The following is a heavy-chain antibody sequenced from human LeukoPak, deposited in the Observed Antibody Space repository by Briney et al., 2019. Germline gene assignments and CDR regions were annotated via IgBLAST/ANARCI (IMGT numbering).Heavy chain of an antibody. CDR2: IYYSGST. D-gene: IGHD6-19*01. J-gene: IGHJ1*01. Sequence: PSETLSLTCTVSGGSISSYYWSWIRQPPGKGLEWIGYIYYSGSTYYNPSLKSRVTISVDTSKNQFSLKLSSVAAADTAVYYCARAIAVAGPLQNWGQGTLVTVSS. CDR1: GGSISSYY. CDR3: ARAIAVAGPLQN. V-gene: IGHV4-59*04.